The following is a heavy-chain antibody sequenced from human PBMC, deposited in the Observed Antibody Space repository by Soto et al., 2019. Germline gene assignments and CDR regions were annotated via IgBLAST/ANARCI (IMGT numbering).Heavy chain of an antibody. CDR2: IKQDGSEK. D-gene: IGHD3-22*01. CDR1: GFTFSSYW. J-gene: IGHJ6*02. V-gene: IGHV3-7*01. CDR3: ARDLKAVVNHIHYNHYGLDV. Sequence: GGSLRLSCAASGFTFSSYWMSWVRQAPGKGLEWVANIKQDGSEKYYVDSVKGRFTISRDNAKNSLYLRMNSLRVDDTAVYYCARDLKAVVNHIHYNHYGLDVWGQGTTVTVSS.